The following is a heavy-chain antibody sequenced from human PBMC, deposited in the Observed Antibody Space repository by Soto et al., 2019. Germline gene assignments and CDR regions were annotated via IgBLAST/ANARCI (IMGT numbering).Heavy chain of an antibody. Sequence: SETLSLTCNVSGVSISSSSYYCGWIRQPPGKGLEWIGHIFHTGSTYYNPSLKSRVTISVDTSKNQFSLKLSSVTATDTAVYYCARRRIVVTTNFQYWGQGTLVNVSS. CDR2: IFHTGST. D-gene: IGHD1-26*01. V-gene: IGHV4-39*01. CDR3: ARRRIVVTTNFQY. CDR1: GVSISSSSYY. J-gene: IGHJ4*02.